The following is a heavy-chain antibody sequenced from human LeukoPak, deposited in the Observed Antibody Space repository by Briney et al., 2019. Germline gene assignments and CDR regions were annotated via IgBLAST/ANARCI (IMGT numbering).Heavy chain of an antibody. CDR3: AKDRWLQGYFDY. J-gene: IGHJ4*02. Sequence: GGSLRLSCTTSGFIFSNYGMHWVRQAPGKGLEWVAFIRQDGSNKYYADSVKGRCTISRDNSKKTVYLQMNSLRTEDTAVYYCAKDRWLQGYFDYWGQGTLVTVSS. D-gene: IGHD5-24*01. CDR2: IRQDGSNK. V-gene: IGHV3-30*02. CDR1: GFIFSNYG.